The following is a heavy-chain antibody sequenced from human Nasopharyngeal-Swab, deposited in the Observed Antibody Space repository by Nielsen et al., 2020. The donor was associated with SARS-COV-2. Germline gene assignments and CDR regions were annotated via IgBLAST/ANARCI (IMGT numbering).Heavy chain of an antibody. V-gene: IGHV4-34*01. CDR1: GGSFSGYY. CDR2: INHSGST. CDR3: ARGNDYGDPLDC. J-gene: IGHJ4*02. D-gene: IGHD4-17*01. Sequence: SETLSLTCAVYGGSFSGYYWSWIRQPPGKGLEWIGEINHSGSTNYNPSLKSRVTISVDTSKNQFSLKLSSVTAADTAVYYCARGNDYGDPLDCWGQGTLVTVSS.